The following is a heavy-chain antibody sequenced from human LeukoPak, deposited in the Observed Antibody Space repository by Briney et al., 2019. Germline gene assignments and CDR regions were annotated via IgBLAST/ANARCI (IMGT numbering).Heavy chain of an antibody. J-gene: IGHJ4*02. V-gene: IGHV3-7*04. Sequence: GGSLRLSCAASGFTFSSYWMNWVRQAPGKGLEWVANIKQDGSEKFYVDSVKGRFTVSRDNAKNSLYLQMNSLRAEDTAVYYCAGASGGERYWGQGTLVTVSS. CDR3: AGASGGERY. D-gene: IGHD3-10*01. CDR2: IKQDGSEK. CDR1: GFTFSSYW.